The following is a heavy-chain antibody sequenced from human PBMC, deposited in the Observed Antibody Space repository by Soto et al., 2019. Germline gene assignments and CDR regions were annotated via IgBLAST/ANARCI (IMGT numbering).Heavy chain of an antibody. CDR2: IYYNGST. D-gene: IGHD2-2*01. V-gene: IGHV4-59*01. J-gene: IGHJ6*03. Sequence: QVQLQESGPGLVKPSETLSVTCTVSGGSISRYYWSWIRQPPGKGLEWIGYIYYNGSTNYNPSLERRLTISVDTSKNQFSLKLSSVTAADTAVYYCARDRAYCSGVSCYAGSSYYSYMDVWGKGTTVTVSS. CDR3: ARDRAYCSGVSCYAGSSYYSYMDV. CDR1: GGSISRYY.